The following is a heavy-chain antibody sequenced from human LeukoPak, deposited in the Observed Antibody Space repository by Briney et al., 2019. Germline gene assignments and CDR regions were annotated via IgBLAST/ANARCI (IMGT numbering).Heavy chain of an antibody. D-gene: IGHD2-15*01. CDR2: ISAYNGNT. J-gene: IGHJ4*02. V-gene: IGHV1-18*01. Sequence: APVKVSCKASGYTFTSYGISWVRQAPGQGLEWMGWISAYNGNTNYAQKLQGRVTMTTDTSTSTAYMELRSLRSDDTAVYYCARGAPDIVVVVAAPGYFDYWGQGTLVTVSS. CDR1: GYTFTSYG. CDR3: ARGAPDIVVVVAAPGYFDY.